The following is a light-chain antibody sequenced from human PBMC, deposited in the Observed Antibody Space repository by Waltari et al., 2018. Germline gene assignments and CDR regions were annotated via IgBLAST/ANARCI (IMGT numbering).Light chain of an antibody. Sequence: AIQMTQSPSSLSASVGNKVTITCRASQGIGNDLGWYQQKPGKAPKLLIYSASSLQSGVPSRFSGSGSGTDFTLTITSLQPEDFATFYCLQDYSSPYTFGQGTKLEIK. J-gene: IGKJ2*01. CDR1: QGIGND. V-gene: IGKV1-6*01. CDR3: LQDYSSPYT. CDR2: SAS.